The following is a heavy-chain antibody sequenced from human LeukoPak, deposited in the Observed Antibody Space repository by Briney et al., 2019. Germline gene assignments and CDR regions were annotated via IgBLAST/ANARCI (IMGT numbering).Heavy chain of an antibody. Sequence: ASVKVSCKASGFTFTSSAVQWVRQARGQRLEWIGWIVVGSGNTNYAQKFQERVTITRDMSTSTAYMELSSLRSEDTAVYYCAKDAARILHNWFDPWGQGTLVTVSS. CDR2: IVVGSGNT. CDR1: GFTFTSSA. J-gene: IGHJ5*02. CDR3: AKDAARILHNWFDP. V-gene: IGHV1-58*01. D-gene: IGHD2-15*01.